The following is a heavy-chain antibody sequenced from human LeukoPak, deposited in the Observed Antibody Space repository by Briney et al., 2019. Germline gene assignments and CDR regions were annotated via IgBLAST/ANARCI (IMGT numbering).Heavy chain of an antibody. CDR2: IYYSGST. CDR1: GGSFSSYY. Sequence: SETLSLTCAVYGGSFSSYYWSWIRQPPGKGLEWIGYIYYSGSTNYNPSLKSRVTISVDTSKNQFSPKLSSVTAADTAVYYCARAPYYYDSSGYYPTRYYYGMDVWGQGTTVTVSS. J-gene: IGHJ6*02. D-gene: IGHD3-22*01. V-gene: IGHV4-59*01. CDR3: ARAPYYYDSSGYYPTRYYYGMDV.